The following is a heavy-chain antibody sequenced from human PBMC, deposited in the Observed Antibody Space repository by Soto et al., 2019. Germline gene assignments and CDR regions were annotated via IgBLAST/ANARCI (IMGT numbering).Heavy chain of an antibody. J-gene: IGHJ4*02. V-gene: IGHV1-24*01. CDR1: GYTLTELS. Sequence: GASVKVSCKVSGYTLTELSMHWVRQAPGKGLEWMGGFDPEDGETIYAQKFQGRVTMTEDTSTNTAYMELRSLRSDDTAVYYCARSRYSSTWYSPDHWGQGTLVTVSS. CDR2: FDPEDGET. CDR3: ARSRYSSTWYSPDH. D-gene: IGHD6-13*01.